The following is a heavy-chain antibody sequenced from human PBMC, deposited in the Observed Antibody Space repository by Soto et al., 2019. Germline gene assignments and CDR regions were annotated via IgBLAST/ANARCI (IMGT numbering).Heavy chain of an antibody. CDR1: GFSFNLYA. D-gene: IGHD3-22*01. J-gene: IGHJ4*02. Sequence: QVQLVESGGGVVQPGGSLRLSCAASGFSFNLYAMHWVRQAPGKGLEWVAVISYEGGNRFYADSVKGRFTISRDNSRNTLYLHMDKLRAEDTAVYYCSRSLYYYDTEEDLDSWGQGTLLTVSS. V-gene: IGHV3-30-3*01. CDR3: SRSLYYYDTEEDLDS. CDR2: ISYEGGNR.